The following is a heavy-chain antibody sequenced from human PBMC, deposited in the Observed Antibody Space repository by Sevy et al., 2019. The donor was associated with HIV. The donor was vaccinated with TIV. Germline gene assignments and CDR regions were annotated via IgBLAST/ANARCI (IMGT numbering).Heavy chain of an antibody. CDR3: ARDSVTVSGIVLYALDI. CDR2: ISDDGRST. CDR1: GFTFGSYW. Sequence: GGSLRLSCGASGFTFGSYWMHWVRQVPGKGLEWVSRISDDGRSTTYADSVRGRFTISRDNARNTLYLQMNGLRADDTAVYYCARDSVTVSGIVLYALDIWGQWTMVTVSS. V-gene: IGHV3-74*01. J-gene: IGHJ3*02. D-gene: IGHD3-3*01.